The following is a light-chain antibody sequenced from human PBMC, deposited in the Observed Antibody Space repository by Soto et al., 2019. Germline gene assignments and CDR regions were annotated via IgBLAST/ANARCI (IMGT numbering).Light chain of an antibody. J-gene: IGLJ2*01. V-gene: IGLV1-51*01. CDR2: DSY. Sequence: QSVLTQPPSLSAAPGQTVSISCSGSSSNVGVNDVSCYQHVPGTAPRLLIYDSYKRPSGIPDRFSGSKSGTSATLGITGLQTGDEGDYYCATWDTSQRGVIFGGGTKLTVL. CDR3: ATWDTSQRGVI. CDR1: SSNVGVND.